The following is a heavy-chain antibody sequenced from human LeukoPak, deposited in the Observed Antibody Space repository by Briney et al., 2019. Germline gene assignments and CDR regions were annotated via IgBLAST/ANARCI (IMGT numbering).Heavy chain of an antibody. CDR2: INPNSGGT. Sequence: ASVKVSCKASGYTFTGYYMHWVRQAPGQGIEWMGWINPNSGGTNYVQKFQGRVTMTRDTSISTAYMELSRLRSDDTAVYYCARLGIAAAGDAFDIWGQGTMVTVSS. CDR1: GYTFTGYY. CDR3: ARLGIAAAGDAFDI. J-gene: IGHJ3*02. D-gene: IGHD6-13*01. V-gene: IGHV1-2*02.